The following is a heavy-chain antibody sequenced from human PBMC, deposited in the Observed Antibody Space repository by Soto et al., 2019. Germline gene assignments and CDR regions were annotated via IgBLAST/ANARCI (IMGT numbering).Heavy chain of an antibody. J-gene: IGHJ5*02. Sequence: GGSLRLSCAASGFTFSSYWMHWVRQVPGKGLVWVSRINNDGSAATYADSVKGRFTISRDNAKNKVYLQMNSLRAEDTAVYYCVRDKPHNWFDPWGQGTPVTVSS. V-gene: IGHV3-74*01. CDR3: VRDKPHNWFDP. CDR2: INNDGSAA. CDR1: GFTFSSYW.